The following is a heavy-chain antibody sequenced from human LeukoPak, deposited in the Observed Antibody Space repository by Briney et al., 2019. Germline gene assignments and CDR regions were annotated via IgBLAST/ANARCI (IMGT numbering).Heavy chain of an antibody. J-gene: IGHJ4*02. CDR3: ARVHYGDLGFDY. Sequence: EASVKVSCKASGGTFSSYAIGWVRQAPGQGLEWLGWINPNSGGTNYAQKFQGRVTMTRDTSISTAYMELSRLRSDDTAVYYCARVHYGDLGFDYWGQGTLVTVSS. CDR2: INPNSGGT. V-gene: IGHV1-2*02. CDR1: GGTFSSYA. D-gene: IGHD4-17*01.